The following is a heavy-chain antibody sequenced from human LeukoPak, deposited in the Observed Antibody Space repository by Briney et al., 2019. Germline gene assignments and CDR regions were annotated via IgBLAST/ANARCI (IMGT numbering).Heavy chain of an antibody. V-gene: IGHV4-34*01. CDR1: GGPFSGYY. D-gene: IGHD3-16*02. Sequence: SDPLSLLCGVYGGPFSGYYWLWIRQPPRRGVEWIGEINHSGSTNQNPSLKSRVTISVDTSKNQFSLKLSSVPAADTAVYYCARGQGSSFGGVIVQYYFDYWGQGTLVTVSS. CDR3: ARGQGSSFGGVIVQYYFDY. J-gene: IGHJ4*02. CDR2: INHSGST.